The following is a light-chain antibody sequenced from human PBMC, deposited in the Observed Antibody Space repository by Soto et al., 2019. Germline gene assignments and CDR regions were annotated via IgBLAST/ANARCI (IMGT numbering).Light chain of an antibody. V-gene: IGKV3-15*01. CDR3: KQYLNWLT. Sequence: EIVMMQSPATLSVSPGERATLSCRASQSVSSNLVWYQQKPGQAPRLLIYGASTRATGIPARFSGSGSGTEFTLTISSLQSEDFAVYYCKQYLNWLTFGGGTKVDIK. J-gene: IGKJ4*01. CDR1: QSVSSN. CDR2: GAS.